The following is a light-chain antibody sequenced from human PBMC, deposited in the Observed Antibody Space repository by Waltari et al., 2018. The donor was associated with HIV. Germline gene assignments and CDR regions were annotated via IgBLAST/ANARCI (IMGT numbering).Light chain of an antibody. V-gene: IGKV1-39*01. J-gene: IGKJ4*01. Sequence: DIQMTQSPSSLSGSVGDSVTITCRASQNINNYLIWYQQKPAKAPKLLIYGASSLQRGVSSRFTTTGSGSDFTLTIRGLQPEDFATYYCLQTYSIPFTFGGGTKVEI. CDR1: QNINNY. CDR2: GAS. CDR3: LQTYSIPFT.